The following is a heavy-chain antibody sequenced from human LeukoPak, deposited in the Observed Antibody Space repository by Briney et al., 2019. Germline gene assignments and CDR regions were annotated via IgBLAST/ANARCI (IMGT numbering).Heavy chain of an antibody. CDR1: GDSVSCNSAA. CDR3: AREVCYYYGSGSRNWFDL. CDR2: TYYRSKWYN. D-gene: IGHD3-10*01. J-gene: IGHJ5*02. V-gene: IGHV6-1*01. Sequence: SQTLSLTCAISGDSVSCNSAAWNWIRQSPSRGLEWLGRTYYRSKWYNDYAVSVKSRITINPDTYKNQFSLQLNSVTPEDTAVYYCAREVCYYYGSGSRNWFDLWGQGTLVTVSS.